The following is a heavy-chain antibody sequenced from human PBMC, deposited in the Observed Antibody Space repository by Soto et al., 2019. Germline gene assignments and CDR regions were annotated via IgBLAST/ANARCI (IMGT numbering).Heavy chain of an antibody. CDR1: GGSISSYY. D-gene: IGHD2-15*01. V-gene: IGHV4-59*08. CDR3: ARGSGGSFYYYMDV. Sequence: SETLSLTCTVSGGSISSYYWSWIRQPPGKGLEWIGYIYYSGSTNYNPSLKSRVTVSVDTSKNQFSLKLSSVTAADTAVYYCARGSGGSFYYYMDVWGKGTTVTVSS. CDR2: IYYSGST. J-gene: IGHJ6*03.